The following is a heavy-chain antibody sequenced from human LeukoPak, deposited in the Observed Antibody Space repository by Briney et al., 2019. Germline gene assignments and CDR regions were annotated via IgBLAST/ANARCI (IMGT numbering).Heavy chain of an antibody. CDR1: GYTLTRNY. V-gene: IGHV1-46*01. J-gene: IGHJ4*02. Sequence: ASEKVSCKASGYTLTRNYMHWARQTPGPGLEWVGIIDPSGGSRSYAQNVQGGVTMTRDATTSTVYLEMSSLRSEDTAVYYCARDFGEMPNYWGQGTLVTVSS. CDR3: ARDFGEMPNY. CDR2: IDPSGGSR. D-gene: IGHD5-24*01.